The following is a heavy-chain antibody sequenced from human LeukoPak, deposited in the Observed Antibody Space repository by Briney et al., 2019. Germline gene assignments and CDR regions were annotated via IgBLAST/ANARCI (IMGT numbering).Heavy chain of an antibody. Sequence: ASVKVSCTASGGTFSSYTSSWVRQAPGQGLEWMGRIIPILGIANYAQKFQGRVTITADKSTSTAYMELSSLRSEDTAVYYCAREDCSGGSCYPYYDSSGYYSHWGQGTLVTV. J-gene: IGHJ4*02. V-gene: IGHV1-69*04. CDR2: IIPILGIA. D-gene: IGHD3-22*01. CDR1: GGTFSSYT. CDR3: AREDCSGGSCYPYYDSSGYYSH.